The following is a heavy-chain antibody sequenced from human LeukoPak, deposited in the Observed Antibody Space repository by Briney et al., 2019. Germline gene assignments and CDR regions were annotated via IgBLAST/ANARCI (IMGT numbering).Heavy chain of an antibody. CDR3: AGTTVVTPGGAFDI. V-gene: IGHV4-4*07. CDR1: GGSISSYY. Sequence: SETLSLTCTVSGGSISSYYWSWIRQPAGKGLEWIGRIYSSGSTDYNPSLTSRVTMSVDTSNNQFSLKLSSVTAADTAVYYCAGTTVVTPGGAFDIWGQGTMVTVSS. CDR2: IYSSGST. J-gene: IGHJ3*02. D-gene: IGHD4-23*01.